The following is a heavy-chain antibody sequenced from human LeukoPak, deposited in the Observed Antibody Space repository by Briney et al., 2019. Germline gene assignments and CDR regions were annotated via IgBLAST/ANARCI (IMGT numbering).Heavy chain of an antibody. J-gene: IGHJ4*02. CDR1: GGTFSSYA. D-gene: IGHD6-13*01. CDR3: ARGRTSSSWYGGNYFDY. V-gene: IGHV1-69*05. CDR2: IIPIFGTA. Sequence: ASVKVSCKASGGTFSSYAISWVRQAPGQGLEWMGGIIPIFGTANYAQKFQGRVTITTDESTSTAYMELSSLRSEDTAVYYCARGRTSSSWYGGNYFDYWGQGTLVTVSS.